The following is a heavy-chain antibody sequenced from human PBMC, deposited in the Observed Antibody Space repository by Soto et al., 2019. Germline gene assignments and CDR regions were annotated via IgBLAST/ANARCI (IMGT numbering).Heavy chain of an antibody. CDR2: TRNKANSYTT. V-gene: IGHV3-72*01. J-gene: IGHJ6*03. D-gene: IGHD4-4*01. Sequence: GGSLRLSCAASGFTFSDHYMDWVRQAPGKGLEWVGRTRNKANSYTTEYAASVKGRFTISRDDSKNSLYLQMNSLKTEDTAVYYCARTSNSKSPDRYPYYMDVWGKGTTVTVSS. CDR1: GFTFSDHY. CDR3: ARTSNSKSPDRYPYYMDV.